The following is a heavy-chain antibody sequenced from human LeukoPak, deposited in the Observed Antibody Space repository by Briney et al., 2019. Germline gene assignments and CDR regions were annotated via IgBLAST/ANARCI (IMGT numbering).Heavy chain of an antibody. J-gene: IGHJ4*02. V-gene: IGHV1-18*01. D-gene: IGHD2-15*01. CDR1: GYTFTNYG. CDR3: ARDCLGCHGFDY. Sequence: ASVKVSCKTSGYTFTNYGITWVRQAPGQGLEWMGWVSAYGDNTNYVQKIQGRVTMTTDSSTSTAYMELRSLRSDDTAVYYCARDCLGCHGFDYWGQGTLVTVSS. CDR2: VSAYGDNT.